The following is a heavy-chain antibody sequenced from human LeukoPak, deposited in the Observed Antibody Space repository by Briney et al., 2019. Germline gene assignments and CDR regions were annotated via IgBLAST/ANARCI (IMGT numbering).Heavy chain of an antibody. J-gene: IGHJ3*02. D-gene: IGHD5-18*01. CDR1: GFTFSSYA. CDR3: ARTSNVDTAMRAAFDI. CDR2: ISYDGSNK. Sequence: TGGSLRLSCAASGFTFSSYAMHWVRQAPGKGLEWVAVISYDGSNKYYADSVKGRFTISRDNSKNTLYLQMNSLRAEDTAVYYCARTSNVDTAMRAAFDIWGQGTMVTVSS. V-gene: IGHV3-30*04.